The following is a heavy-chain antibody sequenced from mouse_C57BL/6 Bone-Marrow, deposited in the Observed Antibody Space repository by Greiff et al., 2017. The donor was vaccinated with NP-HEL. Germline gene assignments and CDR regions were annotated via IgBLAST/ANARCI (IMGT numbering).Heavy chain of an antibody. D-gene: IGHD1-1*01. V-gene: IGHV1-80*01. CDR1: GYAFSSYW. CDR2: IYPGDGDT. J-gene: IGHJ2*01. CDR3: ARANYGSKGDY. Sequence: VKLQESGAELVKPGASVKISCKASGYAFSSYWMNWVKQRPGKGLEWIGQIYPGDGDTNYNGKFKGKATLTADKSSSTAYMQLSSLTSEDSAVYFCARANYGSKGDYWGQGTTLTVSS.